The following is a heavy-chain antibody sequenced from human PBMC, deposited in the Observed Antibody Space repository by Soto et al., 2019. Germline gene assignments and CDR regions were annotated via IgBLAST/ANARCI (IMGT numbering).Heavy chain of an antibody. CDR1: GGSFSGYY. J-gene: IGHJ4*02. Sequence: SETLSLTCAVYGGSFSGYYWSWIRQPPGKGPEWIGEINHSGSTNYNPSLKSRVTISVDTSKNQFSLKLSSVTAADTAVYYCARDDGSSGLDYWGQGTLVTVSS. CDR3: ARDDGSSGLDY. V-gene: IGHV4-34*01. D-gene: IGHD6-19*01. CDR2: INHSGST.